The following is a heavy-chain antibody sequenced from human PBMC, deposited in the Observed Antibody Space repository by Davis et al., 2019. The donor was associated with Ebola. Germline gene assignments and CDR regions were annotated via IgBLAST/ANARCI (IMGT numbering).Heavy chain of an antibody. CDR2: IRAYSGNT. Sequence: AASVKVSCKASGYTFSSYDISWVRQAPGQGLEWLGWIRAYSGNTNYAQKLQGRVTMTTDTSTSTAYMELRSLRSDDTAVYYCARNPPGETIFGVVTTFDYWGQGTLVTVSS. CDR1: GYTFSSYD. V-gene: IGHV1-18*01. D-gene: IGHD3-3*01. J-gene: IGHJ4*02. CDR3: ARNPPGETIFGVVTTFDY.